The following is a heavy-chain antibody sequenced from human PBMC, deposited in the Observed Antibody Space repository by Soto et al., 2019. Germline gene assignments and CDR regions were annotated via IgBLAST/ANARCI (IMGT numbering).Heavy chain of an antibody. CDR3: ARNAASGYYYDSSGPLDY. V-gene: IGHV3-23*01. D-gene: IGHD3-22*01. CDR1: GFTFSNYA. Sequence: PGGSLRLSCAASGFTFSNYAVTWVRQAPGKGLEWVSTISGSGGSTYYADSVKGRFTISRDNSKNTLYLQMNSLRAEDTAVYYCARNAASGYYYDSSGPLDYWGQGTLVTVSS. J-gene: IGHJ4*02. CDR2: ISGSGGST.